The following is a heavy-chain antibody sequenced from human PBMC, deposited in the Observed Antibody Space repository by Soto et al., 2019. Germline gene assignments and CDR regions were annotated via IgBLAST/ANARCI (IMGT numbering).Heavy chain of an antibody. CDR3: ARESSINWGPYYGMDV. D-gene: IGHD7-27*01. Sequence: GASVKVSCKASGGTFSSYAISWVRQAPGQGLEWMGGIIPILGTANYAQKFQGRVTITADKSTSTAYMELSGLRSEDTAVYYCARESSINWGPYYGMDVWGQGTTVTVS. V-gene: IGHV1-69*10. CDR1: GGTFSSYA. J-gene: IGHJ6*02. CDR2: IIPILGTA.